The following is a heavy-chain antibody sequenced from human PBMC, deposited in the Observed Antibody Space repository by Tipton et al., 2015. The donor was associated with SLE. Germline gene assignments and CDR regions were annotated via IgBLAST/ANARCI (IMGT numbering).Heavy chain of an antibody. Sequence: QVQLVQSGAVVKSPGASVKVSCKTSGYSFSDYYMHWVRQAPGQGLEWMGRINPNSGGTDYAQKFQGRVTITWDTYITTAYMELSSLGSEDTAVYYCARGIGYCSSISCHYRYFYYYMDVWGNGTAVIVSS. V-gene: IGHV1-2*06. CDR1: GYSFSDYY. D-gene: IGHD2-2*03. J-gene: IGHJ6*03. CDR2: INPNSGGT. CDR3: ARGIGYCSSISCHYRYFYYYMDV.